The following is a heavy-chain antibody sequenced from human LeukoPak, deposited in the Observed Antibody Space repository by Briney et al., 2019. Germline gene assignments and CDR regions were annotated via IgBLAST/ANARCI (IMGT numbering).Heavy chain of an antibody. D-gene: IGHD3-22*01. CDR1: GYTFTSYY. V-gene: IGHV1-46*01. Sequence: GASVKVSCKASGYTFTSYYMHWVRQAPGQGLGWMGIINPSGGSTSYAQKFQGRVTMTRDTSTSTVYMELSSLRSEDTAVYYCARDLGHDSSGYYLDYWGQGTLVTVSS. J-gene: IGHJ4*02. CDR2: INPSGGST. CDR3: ARDLGHDSSGYYLDY.